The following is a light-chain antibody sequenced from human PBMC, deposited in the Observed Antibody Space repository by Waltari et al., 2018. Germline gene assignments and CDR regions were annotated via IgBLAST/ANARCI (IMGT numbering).Light chain of an antibody. CDR1: RSNIGAGSD. J-gene: IGLJ3*02. CDR3: QSYDTSLSAWV. CDR2: LNT. V-gene: IGLV1-40*01. Sequence: QSVLTQPPSVSGAPGQRVTISCTGSRSNIGAGSDVQWYQQLPGTAPKLLIYLNTNRPSGVPDRFSGSKSGTSASLAITGLQAEDEADYYCQSYDTSLSAWVFGGGTKLTVL.